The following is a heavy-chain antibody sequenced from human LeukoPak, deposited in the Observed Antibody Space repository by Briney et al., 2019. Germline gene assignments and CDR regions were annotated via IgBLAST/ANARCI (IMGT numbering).Heavy chain of an antibody. CDR1: GFTSNYW. D-gene: IGHD5-12*01. CDR2: ISGDGSTT. J-gene: IGHJ4*02. V-gene: IGHV3-74*01. CDR3: TRGYSGYGNFDC. Sequence: GGSLRLSCAAIGFTSNYWMHWVRQAPGKGLVWVSRISGDGSTTFYADSVKGRFTISRDNSKNTLYLQMDSLRAEDTAVYYCTRGYSGYGNFDCWGQGTLVTVSS.